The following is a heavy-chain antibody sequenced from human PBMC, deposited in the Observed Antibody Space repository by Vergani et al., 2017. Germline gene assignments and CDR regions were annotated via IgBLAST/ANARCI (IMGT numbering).Heavy chain of an antibody. J-gene: IGHJ6*02. D-gene: IGHD4-17*01. CDR3: ARRLPVTTDYYYYGMDV. V-gene: IGHV5-10-1*03. CDR1: GYSFTSYW. CDR2: IDPSDSYT. Sequence: EVQLVQSGAEVKKPGESLRISCKGSGYSFTSYWISWVRQMPGKGLEWMGRIDPSDSYTNYSPSFQGHVTISADKSISTAYLQWSSLKASDTAMYYCARRLPVTTDYYYYGMDVWGQGTTVTVSS.